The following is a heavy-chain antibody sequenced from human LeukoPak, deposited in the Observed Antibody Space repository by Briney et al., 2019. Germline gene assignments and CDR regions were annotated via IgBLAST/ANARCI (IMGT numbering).Heavy chain of an antibody. Sequence: PGGSLRLSCAASGCTFSNFAIRWVRQVPGKGLEWVSSIDGSGDKTHYPDSVRGRFTVSRDNSKNTLYLQMNSLRVEDTATYFCAKVQFNWGPIDYWGQGTPVIVSS. CDR3: AKVQFNWGPIDY. CDR1: GCTFSNFA. J-gene: IGHJ4*02. V-gene: IGHV3-23*01. D-gene: IGHD7-27*01. CDR2: IDGSGDKT.